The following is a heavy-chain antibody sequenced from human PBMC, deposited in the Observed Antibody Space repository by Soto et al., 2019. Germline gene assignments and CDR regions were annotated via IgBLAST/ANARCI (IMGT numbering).Heavy chain of an antibody. CDR3: ARGGQDFWSGPFDY. V-gene: IGHV4-4*07. J-gene: IGHJ4*02. Sequence: SETLSLTCTVSGGSISNYYCNWIRQPAGKGLEWIGRIDTSGSTSYNPSLKSRVTMSVDTSKQEFSLKLSSVTAADTALYYCARGGQDFWSGPFDYWGRGALVTVSS. CDR2: IDTSGST. D-gene: IGHD3-3*01. CDR1: GGSISNYY.